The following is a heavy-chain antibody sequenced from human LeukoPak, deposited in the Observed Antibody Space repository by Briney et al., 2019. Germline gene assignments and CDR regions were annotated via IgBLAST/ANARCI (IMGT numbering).Heavy chain of an antibody. J-gene: IGHJ3*02. D-gene: IGHD2-8*01. V-gene: IGHV1-2*06. CDR3: ARDRGVPGPGNALDI. CDR2: VKPKSGDS. CDR1: GYTFTNYH. Sequence: ASVRVSCKASGYTFTNYHMHWVRQAPGQGLEWSGLVKPKSGDSDFVQKFRGRVTVTTDVSTTTIHMELSNLRSDDTAVYYCARDRGVPGPGNALDIWGQGIMVTVSS.